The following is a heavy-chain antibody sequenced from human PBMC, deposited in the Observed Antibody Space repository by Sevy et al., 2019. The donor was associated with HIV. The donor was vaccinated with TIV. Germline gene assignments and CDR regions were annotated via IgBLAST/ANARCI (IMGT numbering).Heavy chain of an antibody. CDR2: IKSKSDGGKT. CDR1: GFTFSNSW. V-gene: IGHV3-15*01. Sequence: GGSLRLSCAASGFTFSNSWMSWVRQAPGKGLEWVGRIKSKSDGGKTDYAAPVKGRFTISRDDSKNTLYLQMNSLKTADTAVYYCTTWGYYCYYGMDVWGQGTTVTVSS. CDR3: TTWGYYCYYGMDV. J-gene: IGHJ6*02. D-gene: IGHD7-27*01.